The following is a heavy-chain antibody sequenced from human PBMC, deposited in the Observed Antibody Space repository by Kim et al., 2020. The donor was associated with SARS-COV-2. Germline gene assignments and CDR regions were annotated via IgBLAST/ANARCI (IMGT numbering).Heavy chain of an antibody. D-gene: IGHD6-19*01. Sequence: VVSVNGRLSISRDNAKNSLYLHMSSLRAEDTAVYYCARVPTVAGTGYFDSWGQGTLVTVSS. V-gene: IGHV3-7*03. J-gene: IGHJ4*02. CDR3: ARVPTVAGTGYFDS.